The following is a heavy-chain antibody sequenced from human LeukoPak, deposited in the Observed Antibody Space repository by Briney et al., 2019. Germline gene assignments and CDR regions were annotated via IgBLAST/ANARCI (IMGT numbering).Heavy chain of an antibody. CDR1: GFTFSSYN. CDR3: ARDPYSGNYGPYYYYYMDV. CDR2: ITRNSNYI. D-gene: IGHD3-3*01. J-gene: IGHJ6*03. V-gene: IGHV3-21*01. Sequence: SGGSLRLSCAASGFTFSSYNMNWVRQAPGKALEWISSITRNSNYIYYADSVKGRFTISRDNGKSSLFLQMDSLRAEDTAIYFCARDPYSGNYGPYYYYYMDVWGKGTTVTVSS.